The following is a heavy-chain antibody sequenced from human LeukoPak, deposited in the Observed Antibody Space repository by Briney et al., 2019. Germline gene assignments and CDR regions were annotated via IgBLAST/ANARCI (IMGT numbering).Heavy chain of an antibody. V-gene: IGHV3-9*03. J-gene: IGHJ1*01. D-gene: IGHD2-15*01. Sequence: PGWSMRLSWAAFGCTFDNYAMHWVRKAPGKGLGWVSSISWNSDNTAYADSGKGRFTISRDNDKNSLYLQMNSVRPEHMVLYYCVKDTRGASQYFQHWGHGKVVTVSS. CDR2: ISWNSDNT. CDR3: VKDTRGASQYFQH. CDR1: GCTFDNYA.